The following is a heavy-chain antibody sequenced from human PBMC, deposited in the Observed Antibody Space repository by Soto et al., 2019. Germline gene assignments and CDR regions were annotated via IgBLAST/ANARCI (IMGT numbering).Heavy chain of an antibody. Sequence: EVHLVESGGGLVQPGESLRLSCAASGFTVSGHYMYWVRQAPGQGLECVSVIYSGGNTYYADSVKGRFTISRENPKNTLYLQMNSLRAEDTAVYYCAREMSESDAFDIWGQGTLVTVSS. V-gene: IGHV3-66*01. CDR3: AREMSESDAFDI. CDR1: GFTVSGHY. CDR2: IYSGGNT. J-gene: IGHJ3*02.